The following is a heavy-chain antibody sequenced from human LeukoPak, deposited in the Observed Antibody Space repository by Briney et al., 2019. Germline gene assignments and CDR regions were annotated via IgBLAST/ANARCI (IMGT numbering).Heavy chain of an antibody. Sequence: AGGSLRLSCAASGFTFSNYAMNWVRQAPGKGLEWVSGISGSGGSTYYPDYVKGRFTISRDNSKNTVYLQLNSLTDEDTAIYYCAKATTFYGDYGDYWGQGTLVTVSS. V-gene: IGHV3-23*01. CDR3: AKATTFYGDYGDY. J-gene: IGHJ4*02. CDR1: GFTFSNYA. D-gene: IGHD4-17*01. CDR2: ISGSGGST.